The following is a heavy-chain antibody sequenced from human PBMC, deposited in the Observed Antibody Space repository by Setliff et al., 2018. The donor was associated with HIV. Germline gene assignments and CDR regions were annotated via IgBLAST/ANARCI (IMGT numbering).Heavy chain of an antibody. CDR2: AFYSGST. CDR3: ATYLSDNYLDGAFDI. D-gene: IGHD3-3*01. Sequence: SETLSLTCTVSGASVSTTGYYWGWLRQSPGKGLQWIGTAFYSGSTYYNPSLKSRVTISLDTSNNDFSLTLTSVTAADTALYFCATYLSDNYLDGAFDIWGRGTMVTVSS. V-gene: IGHV4-39*02. J-gene: IGHJ3*02. CDR1: GASVSTTGYY.